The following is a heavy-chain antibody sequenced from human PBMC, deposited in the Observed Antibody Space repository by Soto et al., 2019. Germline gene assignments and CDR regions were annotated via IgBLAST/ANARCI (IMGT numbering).Heavy chain of an antibody. D-gene: IGHD3-22*01. CDR2: INPSGGST. CDR1: GYTFTSYY. CDR3: ARGGYYFDSSRYRGIDAFDI. Sequence: ASVKVSCKASGYTFTSYYMHWVRQAPGQGPEWMGIINPSGGSTTYAQKFQGRVTMTRDTSTYTVYMELSSLRSEDTAVYYCARGGYYFDSSRYRGIDAFDIWGQGTMVTVSS. J-gene: IGHJ3*02. V-gene: IGHV1-46*01.